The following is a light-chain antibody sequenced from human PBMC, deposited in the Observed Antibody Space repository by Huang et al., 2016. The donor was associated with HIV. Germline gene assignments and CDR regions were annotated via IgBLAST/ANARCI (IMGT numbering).Light chain of an antibody. CDR1: QSVTIR. CDR2: KAS. V-gene: IGKV1-5*03. CDR3: QQYSRSAT. Sequence: DIQMTQSPSTLSAAVGDRVTITCRASQSVTIRLAWFQQKPGKAPKLLISKASTLESGVPSRFSGSGSGTEFTLTIDSLQPDDVATYYCQQYSRSATFGQGTKLEIK. J-gene: IGKJ2*01.